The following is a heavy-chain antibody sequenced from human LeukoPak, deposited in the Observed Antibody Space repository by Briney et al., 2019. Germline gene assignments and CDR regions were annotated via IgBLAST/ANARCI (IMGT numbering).Heavy chain of an antibody. V-gene: IGHV1-8*02. Sequence: ASVKVSCKASGYTFTSYYMHRVRQAPGQGLEWMGWMNPNSGNTGYAQKFQGRVTMTRNTSISTAYMELSSLRSEDTAVYYCARGAGYYYGSGRVDYWGQGTLVTVSS. D-gene: IGHD3-10*01. CDR1: GYTFTSYY. CDR2: MNPNSGNT. CDR3: ARGAGYYYGSGRVDY. J-gene: IGHJ4*02.